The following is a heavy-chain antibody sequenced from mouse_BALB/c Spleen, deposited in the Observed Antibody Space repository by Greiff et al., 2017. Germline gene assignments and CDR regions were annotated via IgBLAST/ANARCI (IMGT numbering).Heavy chain of an antibody. Sequence: QVQLKESGPGLVAPSQSLSITCTVSGFSLTSYGVHWVRQPPGKGLEWLGVIWAGGSTTYNSALMSRLSISKDNSKSQVFLKMNSLQTDDTAMYYCARGAYYGNYDFAYWGQGTLVTVSA. CDR3: ARGAYYGNYDFAY. J-gene: IGHJ3*01. CDR2: IWAGGST. V-gene: IGHV2-9*02. D-gene: IGHD2-10*01. CDR1: GFSLTSYG.